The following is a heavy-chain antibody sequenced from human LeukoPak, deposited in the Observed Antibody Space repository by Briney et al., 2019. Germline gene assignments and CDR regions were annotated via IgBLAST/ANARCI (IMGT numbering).Heavy chain of an antibody. CDR1: GGSISNY. J-gene: IGHJ4*02. CDR2: IYYSGST. CDR3: ARVTGYMIEDYFDY. D-gene: IGHD3-22*01. V-gene: IGHV4-59*01. Sequence: SETLSLTRTLSGGSISNYWSWIRQPPGKGLEWVGYIYYSGSTNYNPSLKSRVTISVDTSKNQFSLKLSSVTAADTAVYYCARVTGYMIEDYFDYWGQGTLVTVSS.